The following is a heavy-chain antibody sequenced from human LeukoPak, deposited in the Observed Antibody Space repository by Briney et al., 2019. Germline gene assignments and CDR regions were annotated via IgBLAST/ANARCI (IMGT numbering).Heavy chain of an antibody. CDR3: AKAESPINRYNWNDKRRPYGMDV. Sequence: GRSLRLSCAASGFTCSSYGMHWVRQAPGKGLEWVAVISYDGSNKYYADSVKGRFTISRDNSKNTLYLQMNSLRAEDTAVYYCAKAESPINRYNWNDKRRPYGMDVWGQGTTVTVSS. V-gene: IGHV3-30*18. J-gene: IGHJ6*02. CDR1: GFTCSSYG. CDR2: ISYDGSNK. D-gene: IGHD1-20*01.